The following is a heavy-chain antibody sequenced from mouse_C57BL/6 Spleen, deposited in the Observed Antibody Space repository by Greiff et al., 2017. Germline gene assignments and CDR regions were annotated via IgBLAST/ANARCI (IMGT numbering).Heavy chain of an antibody. D-gene: IGHD1-1*01. CDR3: ARYYGSSYYYAMVY. Sequence: DVKLVESGGGLVKPGGSLKLSCAASGFTFSDYGMHWVRQAPEKGLEWVAYISSGSSTIYYADTVKGRFTISRDNAKNTLFLQMTSLRSEDTAMYYCARYYGSSYYYAMVYWGQGTSVTVSS. CDR2: ISSGSSTI. CDR1: GFTFSDYG. J-gene: IGHJ4*01. V-gene: IGHV5-17*01.